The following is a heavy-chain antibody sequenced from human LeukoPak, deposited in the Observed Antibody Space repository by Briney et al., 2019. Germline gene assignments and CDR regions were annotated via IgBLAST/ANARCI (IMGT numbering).Heavy chain of an antibody. Sequence: SETLSLTCTVSGGSISTYYWSWIRQPPGKGLEWIGHIYYTGSTSCNPSLKSRVTISVDTSKNQFSLNLRSVTAEDTGIYYCARGRCRNSGCRPYFDYWGQGTQVTVSS. CDR1: GGSISTYY. V-gene: IGHV4-59*01. D-gene: IGHD2/OR15-2a*01. CDR2: IYYTGST. J-gene: IGHJ4*02. CDR3: ARGRCRNSGCRPYFDY.